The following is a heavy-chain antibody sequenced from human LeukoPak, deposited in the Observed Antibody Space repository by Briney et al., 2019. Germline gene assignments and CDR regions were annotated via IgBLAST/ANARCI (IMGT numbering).Heavy chain of an antibody. CDR1: GFSFSATW. V-gene: IGHV3-74*03. Sequence: WGSLRLSCAASGFSFSATWMHWDRQSPGKGLVWVARITSDGFSTTYAESVKGRFTISRDNAKNTLYLQMNSLRVEDTAIYYCARDWYHAIDYWGQGALVTVSS. CDR2: ITSDGFST. D-gene: IGHD1-14*01. CDR3: ARDWYHAIDY. J-gene: IGHJ4*02.